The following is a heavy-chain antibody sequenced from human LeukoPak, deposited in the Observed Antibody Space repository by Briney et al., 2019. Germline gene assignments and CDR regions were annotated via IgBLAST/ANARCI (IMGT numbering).Heavy chain of an antibody. CDR2: ISSLGTHI. CDR3: ARDINLGKN. CDR1: GFTLRTYS. D-gene: IGHD1-14*01. V-gene: IGHV3-21*01. J-gene: IGHJ4*02. Sequence: GGSLRLSCVASGFTLRTYSMDWVRQPPGKGLEWVSSISSLGTHINYADSVKGRFTISRDNAKNSLYLQMNSLRAEDTAVYYCARDINLGKNWGQGTLVTVSS.